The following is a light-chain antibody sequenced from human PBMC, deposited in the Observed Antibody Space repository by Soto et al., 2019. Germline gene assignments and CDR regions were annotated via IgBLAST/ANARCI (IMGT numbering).Light chain of an antibody. V-gene: IGKV4-1*01. J-gene: IGKJ4*01. CDR1: QSVLYSLNNRNH. Sequence: DIVMTQSPDSLAVSLGERATLNCKSSQSVLYSLNNRNHLAWYQKKPGQHPRLLVYWASTLESGVPYRFSGSGSAADFSLTISSLQAEDVAVYDCQQYYRSPLSFGGGTRVEIK. CDR2: WAS. CDR3: QQYYRSPLS.